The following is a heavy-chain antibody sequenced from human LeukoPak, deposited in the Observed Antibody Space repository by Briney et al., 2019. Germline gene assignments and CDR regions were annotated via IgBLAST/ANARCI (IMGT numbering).Heavy chain of an antibody. Sequence: SVKVSCKASGGTFSSYAISWVRQAPGQGLEWMGGIIPIFGTANYAQRFQGRVTITADESTSTAYMELSSLRSEDTAVYYCARGAGYSSGWSNWFDPWGQGTLVTVSS. V-gene: IGHV1-69*13. D-gene: IGHD6-19*01. J-gene: IGHJ5*02. CDR2: IIPIFGTA. CDR1: GGTFSSYA. CDR3: ARGAGYSSGWSNWFDP.